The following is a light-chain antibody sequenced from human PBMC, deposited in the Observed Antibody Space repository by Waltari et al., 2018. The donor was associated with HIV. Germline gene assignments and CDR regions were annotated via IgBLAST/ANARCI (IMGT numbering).Light chain of an antibody. CDR1: TNDISGDHY. CDR3: SAYSTTSTCVV. Sequence: QSALAQPASLSGSLGQSIAIPCSGSTNDISGDHYVSWYQQYAGKSPKLLIYEVKRLPAGVSYRFSGSRFGNKASLFISGLQTDDEAAYFCSAYSTTSTCVVFGGGTKVTVL. J-gene: IGLJ3*02. V-gene: IGLV2-14*01. CDR2: EVK.